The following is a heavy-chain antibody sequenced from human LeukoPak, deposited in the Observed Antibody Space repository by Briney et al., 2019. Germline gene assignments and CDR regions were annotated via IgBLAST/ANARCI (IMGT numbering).Heavy chain of an antibody. J-gene: IGHJ4*02. D-gene: IGHD2-15*01. CDR3: AKGSGGSCYTAADY. CDR1: GLTFSSYG. CDR2: ISNDGSNK. V-gene: IGHV3-30*18. Sequence: GGSLRLSCAASGLTFSSYGIHWVRQAPGKGLEWVAAISNDGSNKYYTDSVEGRFTIFRDNSKNTLYLQMNSLRAEDTAVYYCAKGSGGSCYTAADYWGQGTLVTVSS.